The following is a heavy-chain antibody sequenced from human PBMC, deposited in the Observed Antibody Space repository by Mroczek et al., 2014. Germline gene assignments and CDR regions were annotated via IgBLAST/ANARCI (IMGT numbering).Heavy chain of an antibody. CDR1: GGSFSGYY. V-gene: IGHV4-34*01. CDR2: INHSGST. CDR3: ARGLSDYDSSGYYKTDDAFDI. D-gene: IGHD3-22*01. Sequence: QVQLQQWGAGLLKPSETLSLTCAVYGGSFSGYYWSWIRQPPGKGLEWIGEINHSGSTNYNPSLKSRVTISVDTSKNQFSLKLSSVTAADTAVYYCARGLSDYDSSGYYKTDDAFDIWGQGTMVTVSS. J-gene: IGHJ3*02.